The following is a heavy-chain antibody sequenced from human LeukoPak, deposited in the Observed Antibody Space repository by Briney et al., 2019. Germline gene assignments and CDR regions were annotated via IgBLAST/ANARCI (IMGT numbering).Heavy chain of an antibody. J-gene: IGHJ6*02. CDR1: VYTFTSYG. CDR2: ISTHNGNT. D-gene: IGHD3-10*01. V-gene: IGHV1-18*01. Sequence: ASVKVSCKASVYTFTSYGINWVRQAPGQGLEWMGRISTHNGNTNYEQNLQGRGTMTTDTSNSTTYMELSSLRSDDTAVYYCARDSPFFTMVKGGMDVWGQGTTVTVSS. CDR3: ARDSPFFTMVKGGMDV.